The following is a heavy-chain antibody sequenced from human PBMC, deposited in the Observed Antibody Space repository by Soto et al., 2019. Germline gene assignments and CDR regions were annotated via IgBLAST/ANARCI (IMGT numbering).Heavy chain of an antibody. CDR2: IYHSGNT. D-gene: IGHD2-15*01. CDR1: GGSISSSSYY. V-gene: IGHV4-61*05. J-gene: IGHJ1*01. CDR3: ARDLHDCSGSSCYSAGFFQH. Sequence: PSETLSLTCTVSGGSISSSSYYWGWIRQPPGKGLEWIGYIYHSGNTNYNPSLESRVTISIDPSKSQFSLKLTSVTAADTAVYYCARDLHDCSGSSCYSAGFFQHWGQGALVTAPQ.